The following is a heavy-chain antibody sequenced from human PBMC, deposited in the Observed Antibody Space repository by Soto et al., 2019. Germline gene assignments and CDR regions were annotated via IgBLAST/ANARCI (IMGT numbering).Heavy chain of an antibody. J-gene: IGHJ6*03. Sequence: ASVKVSCKASGYTFTGYYMHWVRQAPGQGLEWMGWINPNSGGTDYAQKFQGWVTMTRDTSISTAYMELSRLRSDDTAVYYCARDRGYCSSTSCYAPHYYYYMDVWGKGTTVTVSS. D-gene: IGHD2-2*01. CDR2: INPNSGGT. V-gene: IGHV1-2*04. CDR3: ARDRGYCSSTSCYAPHYYYYMDV. CDR1: GYTFTGYY.